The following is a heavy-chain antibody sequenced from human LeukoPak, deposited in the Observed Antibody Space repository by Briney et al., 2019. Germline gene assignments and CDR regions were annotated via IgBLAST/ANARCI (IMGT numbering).Heavy chain of an antibody. J-gene: IGHJ3*02. CDR1: GITFSNYE. CDR3: VRDRGTATVRSFDI. CDR2: ISSRGTTT. D-gene: IGHD4-17*01. V-gene: IGHV3-48*03. Sequence: GGSLRLSCAASGITFSNYEMNWVRQAPGKGLEWVSYISSRGTTTHYTDSVKGRFIISRDNAENSLYLQMNSLRVEDTALYHCVRDRGTATVRSFDIWGQGTMVTVSS.